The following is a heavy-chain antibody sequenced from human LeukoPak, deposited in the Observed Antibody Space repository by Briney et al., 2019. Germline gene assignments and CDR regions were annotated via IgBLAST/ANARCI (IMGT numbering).Heavy chain of an antibody. D-gene: IGHD2-21*01. J-gene: IGHJ3*02. CDR2: LSGSGGST. CDR1: GFTFTNYA. V-gene: IGHV3-23*01. CDR3: AKVMLYSDAFDI. Sequence: GGSLRLSCAASGFTFTNYAMSWVRQAPGKGLEWVSALSGSGGSTSYADSVEGRFTISRDNAKNTLFLHMNILRAEDTAVYYCAKVMLYSDAFDIWGQGTLVTVSS.